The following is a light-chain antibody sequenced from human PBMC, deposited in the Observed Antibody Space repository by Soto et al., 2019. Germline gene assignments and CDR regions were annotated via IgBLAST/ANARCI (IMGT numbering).Light chain of an antibody. Sequence: EIVLTQSPGTLSLSPGERATLSCRASQTVSSSYLAWYQQKPGQAPRLLIYGASSRATGIPERFSGSGSGTDFTLTISRLDPEDFAVYYCQQYGGYPITFGLGTRLEIK. V-gene: IGKV3-20*01. CDR2: GAS. J-gene: IGKJ5*01. CDR3: QQYGGYPIT. CDR1: QTVSSSY.